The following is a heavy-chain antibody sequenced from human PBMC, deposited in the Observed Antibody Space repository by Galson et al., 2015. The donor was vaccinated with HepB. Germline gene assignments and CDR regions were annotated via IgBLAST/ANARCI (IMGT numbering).Heavy chain of an antibody. V-gene: IGHV3-30*18. D-gene: IGHD6-13*01. CDR3: AKDLVRWIAAAAPTYNSDY. Sequence: SLRLSCAASGFTFSSYGMHWVRQAPGKGLEWVAVISYDGSNKYYADSVKGRFTISRDNSKNTLYLQMNSLRAEDTAVYYCAKDLVRWIAAAAPTYNSDYWGQGTLVTVSS. CDR1: GFTFSSYG. CDR2: ISYDGSNK. J-gene: IGHJ4*02.